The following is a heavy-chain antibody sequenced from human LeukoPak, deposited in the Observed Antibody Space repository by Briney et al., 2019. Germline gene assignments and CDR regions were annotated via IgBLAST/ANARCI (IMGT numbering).Heavy chain of an antibody. D-gene: IGHD6-19*01. J-gene: IGHJ4*02. V-gene: IGHV4-4*07. Sequence: PSETLSLTCTVSGGSMDSYHWSWIRQPAGKELEWIGHMYTTGTTRYKSALKSRVSMSIDTSTNQFSLTPSSVTAADTAAYYCARGLRDVRGWYHHDFWGQGTLVTVSS. CDR1: GGSMDSYH. CDR3: ARGLRDVRGWYHHDF. CDR2: MYTTGTT.